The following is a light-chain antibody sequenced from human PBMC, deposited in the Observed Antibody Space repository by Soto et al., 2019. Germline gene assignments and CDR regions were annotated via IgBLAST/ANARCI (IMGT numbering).Light chain of an antibody. Sequence: IVMTQSPVTLSVSPGERVTLSCRASETVRTNLAWFQQKPGQTPRLLIFGASTRATGIPTRFTGSGSEIEFSLTIDSLQSVDLAVYYCEQYYNWPAYSFGQGTKLE. CDR2: GAS. V-gene: IGKV3-15*01. CDR1: ETVRTN. J-gene: IGKJ2*01. CDR3: EQYYNWPAYS.